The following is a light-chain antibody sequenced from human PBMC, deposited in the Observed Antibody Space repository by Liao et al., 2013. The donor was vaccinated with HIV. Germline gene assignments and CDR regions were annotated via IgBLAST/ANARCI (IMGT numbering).Light chain of an antibody. V-gene: IGLV3-25*03. Sequence: SYELTQPPSVSVSPGQTARITCSGDALPKQYAYWYQQKPGQAPVLLIYKDSERPSGSPERFSGSSSGTTVTLTISGVQAEDEADYYCQSADSSGTYVLFGGGTKLTVL. CDR1: ALPKQY. J-gene: IGLJ2*01. CDR2: KDS. CDR3: QSADSSGTYVL.